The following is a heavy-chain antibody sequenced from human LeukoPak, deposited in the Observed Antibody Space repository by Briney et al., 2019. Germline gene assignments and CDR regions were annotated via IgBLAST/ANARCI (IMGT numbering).Heavy chain of an antibody. D-gene: IGHD1-1*01. Sequence: PGGSLRLSCAASGFTFSSYTMNWVRQAPGKGLEWVSSISTSSSYIYSANSVKGRFTISRDNAKNSLYLQMNSLRAEDTAVYYCARDVRTAFDIWGQGTMVTVSA. CDR3: ARDVRTAFDI. V-gene: IGHV3-21*04. CDR2: ISTSSSYI. J-gene: IGHJ3*02. CDR1: GFTFSSYT.